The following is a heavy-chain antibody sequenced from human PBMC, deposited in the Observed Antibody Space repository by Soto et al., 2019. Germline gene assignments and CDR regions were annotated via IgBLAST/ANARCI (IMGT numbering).Heavy chain of an antibody. V-gene: IGHV4-59*01. CDR3: ARLLLQQTGYFDY. CDR1: GGSISSYY. Sequence: PSETLSLTCTVSGGSISSYYWSWIRQPPGKGLEWIGYIYYSGSTNYNPSLKSRVTISVDTSKNQFSLKLSSVTAADTAVYYCARLLLQQTGYFDYWGQGTLVTVSS. CDR2: IYYSGST. D-gene: IGHD3-22*01. J-gene: IGHJ4*02.